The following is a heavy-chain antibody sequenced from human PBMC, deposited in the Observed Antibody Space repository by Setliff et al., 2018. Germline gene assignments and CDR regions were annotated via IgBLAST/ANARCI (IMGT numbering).Heavy chain of an antibody. J-gene: IGHJ4*02. CDR3: ARGRNIAARLFDS. CDR2: ITHTGTTGST. Sequence: PSETLSLTCAASGGTFTYYYWTWNRQSPAKGLEWIGEITHTGTTGSTKYNPSLKSRFTMSIDTSKNQFSLMVTSVTAADTAVYYCARGRNIAARLFDSWGQGTRVTVSS. CDR1: GGTFTYYY. D-gene: IGHD6-6*01. V-gene: IGHV4-34*01.